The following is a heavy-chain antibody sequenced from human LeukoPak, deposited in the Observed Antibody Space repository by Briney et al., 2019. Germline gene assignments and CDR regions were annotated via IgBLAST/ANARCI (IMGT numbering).Heavy chain of an antibody. J-gene: IGHJ5*02. CDR1: GYSISSGYY. CDR3: ARGGTDNWFDP. CDR2: IYHSGST. V-gene: IGHV4-38-2*02. D-gene: IGHD3-16*01. Sequence: SETLSLTCTVSGYSISSGYYWGWIWQPPGKGLEWIGSIYHSGSTYYNPSLKSRVTISVDTSKNQFSLKLSSVTAADTAVYYCARGGTDNWFDPWGQGTLVTVSS.